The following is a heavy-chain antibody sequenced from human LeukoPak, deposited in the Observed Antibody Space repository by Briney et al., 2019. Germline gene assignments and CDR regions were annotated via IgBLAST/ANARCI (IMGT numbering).Heavy chain of an antibody. CDR3: AKLPINSLGDYGSGTYRFDP. J-gene: IGHJ5*02. CDR2: ISGSGGST. CDR1: GFTFSSYA. D-gene: IGHD3-10*01. V-gene: IGHV3-23*01. Sequence: GGSLRLSCAASGFTFSSYAMGWVRQAPGKGLEWVSGISGSGGSTYYADSVKGRCTISRDNSKNTLNLQMNSLRVEDTAVYYCAKLPINSLGDYGSGTYRFDPWGQGTLVTVSS.